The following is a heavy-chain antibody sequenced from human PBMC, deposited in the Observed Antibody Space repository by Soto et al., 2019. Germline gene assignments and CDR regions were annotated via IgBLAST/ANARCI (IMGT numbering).Heavy chain of an antibody. Sequence: QVQLVQSGAEVKKPGASVKVSCKASGYTFTDYYMHWVRQAPGQGLEWMGWINPDGGGTKYAQKFQGRVTMTRDTSITTAYMDLSRLRSEDTAVYYCAREYGNPYYYYGMDVWGQGTMVTVSS. V-gene: IGHV1-2*02. CDR3: AREYGNPYYYYGMDV. D-gene: IGHD4-4*01. CDR2: INPDGGGT. CDR1: GYTFTDYY. J-gene: IGHJ6*02.